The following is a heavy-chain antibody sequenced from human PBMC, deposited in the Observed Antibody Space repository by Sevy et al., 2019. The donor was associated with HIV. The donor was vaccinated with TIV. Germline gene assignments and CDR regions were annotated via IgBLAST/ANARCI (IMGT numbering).Heavy chain of an antibody. CDR3: AKPHGSGSYYKEYYFDY. CDR2: ISSSGSTI. J-gene: IGHJ4*02. Sequence: GGSLRLSCAASGFTFSDYYMSWIRQAPGKGLEWVSYISSSGSTIYYADSVKGRFTISRDNAKNTLYLQMNSLRAEDTAVYYCAKPHGSGSYYKEYYFDYWGQGTLVTVSS. V-gene: IGHV3-11*01. CDR1: GFTFSDYY. D-gene: IGHD3-10*01.